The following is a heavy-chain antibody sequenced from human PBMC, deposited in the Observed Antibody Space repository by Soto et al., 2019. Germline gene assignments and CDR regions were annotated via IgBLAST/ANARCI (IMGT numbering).Heavy chain of an antibody. Sequence: GGSLRLSCAASGFTFSNAWMSWVRQAPGKGLEWVGRIKSKTDGGTTDYAAPVKGRFTISRDDSKNTLYLQMNSLKTEDTAVYYCTTGPQYQLALYYYYYMDVWGKGTTVTVSS. CDR3: TTGPQYQLALYYYYYMDV. CDR1: GFTFSNAW. J-gene: IGHJ6*03. D-gene: IGHD2-2*01. CDR2: IKSKTDGGTT. V-gene: IGHV3-15*01.